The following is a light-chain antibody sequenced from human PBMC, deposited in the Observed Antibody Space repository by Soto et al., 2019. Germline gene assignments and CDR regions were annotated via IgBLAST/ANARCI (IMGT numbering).Light chain of an antibody. Sequence: NFMLTQPHSVSESPGKTVTISCTRSSGSIASNYVQWYQQRPGSSPTTMIYEDNQRPSGVPDRFSGSIDSSANSASLIISGLKTEDEADYYCQSYDNSNVVFGGGTKLTVL. V-gene: IGLV6-57*01. CDR1: SGSIASNY. CDR2: EDN. CDR3: QSYDNSNVV. J-gene: IGLJ2*01.